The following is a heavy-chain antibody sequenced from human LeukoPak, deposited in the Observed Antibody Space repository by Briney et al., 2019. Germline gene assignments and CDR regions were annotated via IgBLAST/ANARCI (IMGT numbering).Heavy chain of an antibody. CDR2: INTNTGNP. D-gene: IGHD6-19*01. CDR1: GYTFTSYA. CDR3: ARDWAIAVAGPKNYYYYYMDV. V-gene: IGHV7-4-1*02. J-gene: IGHJ6*03. Sequence: ASMTVSFKASGYTFTSYAMNWVRQAPGQGLEWMGWINTNTGNPTYAQGFTGRFVFSLDTSVSTAYLQISSLKAEDTAVYYCARDWAIAVAGPKNYYYYYMDVWGKGTTVTVSS.